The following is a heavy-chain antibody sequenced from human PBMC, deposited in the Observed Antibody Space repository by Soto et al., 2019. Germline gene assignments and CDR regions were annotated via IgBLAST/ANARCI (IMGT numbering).Heavy chain of an antibody. V-gene: IGHV1-2*04. CDR1: GYTFTGYY. D-gene: IGHD2-15*01. CDR2: INPNSGGT. CDR3: ARDHGYCSGGSCYGYFQH. J-gene: IGHJ1*01. Sequence: GASVKVSCKASGYTFTGYYMHWVRQAPGQGLEWMGWINPNSGGTNYAQKFQGWVTMTRDTSISTAYMELSRLRSDDTAVYYCARDHGYCSGGSCYGYFQHWGQGTLVTVSS.